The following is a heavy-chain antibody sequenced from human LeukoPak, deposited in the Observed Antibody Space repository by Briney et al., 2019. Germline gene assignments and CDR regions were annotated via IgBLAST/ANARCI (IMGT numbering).Heavy chain of an antibody. Sequence: ASVKVSCKASGYTFTSYDINWVRQATGQGLEWMGWMNPNSGNTGYAQKFQGRVTITRNTSISTAYMELSSLRSDDTAVYYCARDEVTMVRGVTLSPGYWGQGTLVTVSS. CDR3: ARDEVTMVRGVTLSPGY. J-gene: IGHJ4*02. CDR2: MNPNSGNT. CDR1: GYTFTSYD. D-gene: IGHD3-10*01. V-gene: IGHV1-8*03.